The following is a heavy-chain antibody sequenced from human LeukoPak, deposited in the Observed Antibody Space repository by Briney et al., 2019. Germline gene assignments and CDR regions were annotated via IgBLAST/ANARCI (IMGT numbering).Heavy chain of an antibody. CDR2: ITGGTSTK. J-gene: IGHJ4*02. V-gene: IGHV3-48*04. CDR1: GFTFSTYS. CDR3: ARRFDL. Sequence: TGGSLRLSCAASGFTFSTYSMNWVRQAPGKGLEWVLYITGGTSTKYYADSGRGRFTISRDNTENSLYLQMNGLRAEDTAVYYCARRFDLWGEGTLVTVSS.